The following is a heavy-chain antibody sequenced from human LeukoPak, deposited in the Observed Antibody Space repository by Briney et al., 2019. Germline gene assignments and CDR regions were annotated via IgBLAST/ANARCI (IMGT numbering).Heavy chain of an antibody. J-gene: IGHJ4*02. D-gene: IGHD3/OR15-3a*01. V-gene: IGHV3-21*01. CDR1: GFTFSSYS. Sequence: PGGSLRLSCAASGFTFSSYSMNWVRQAPGKGLEWVSSISSSSSYTYYADSVKSRFTISRDNAKNSLYLQMNSLRVEDTAVYYCARGDDFSGDYWGQGTLVTVSS. CDR3: ARGDDFSGDY. CDR2: ISSSSSYT.